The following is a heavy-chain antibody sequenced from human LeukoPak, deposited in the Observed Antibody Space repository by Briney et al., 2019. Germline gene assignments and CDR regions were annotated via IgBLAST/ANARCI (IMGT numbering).Heavy chain of an antibody. Sequence: SETLSLTCTVSGGSISSSSYYWGWIRQPPGKGLEWIGSIYYSGSTYYNPSLKSRVTISVDTSKNQFSLKLSSVTAADTAVYYCARAEYSSSWYEYYYYYYMDVWGKGTTVTVSS. J-gene: IGHJ6*03. D-gene: IGHD6-13*01. CDR3: ARAEYSSSWYEYYYYYYMDV. CDR2: IYYSGST. V-gene: IGHV4-39*07. CDR1: GGSISSSSYY.